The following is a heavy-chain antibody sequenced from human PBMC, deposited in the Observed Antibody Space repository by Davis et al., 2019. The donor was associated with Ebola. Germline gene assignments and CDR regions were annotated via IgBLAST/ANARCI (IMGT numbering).Heavy chain of an antibody. Sequence: SETLSLTCAVYGGSFSGYYWSWIRQPPGKGLEWIGEINRSGSTNYDPSLKSRVTISVDTSKNQFSLKLSSVTAADTAVYYCARKYFEYYYGSGSSYYFDYWGQGTLVTVSS. V-gene: IGHV4-34*01. CDR3: ARKYFEYYYGSGSSYYFDY. J-gene: IGHJ4*02. D-gene: IGHD3-10*01. CDR1: GGSFSGYY. CDR2: INRSGST.